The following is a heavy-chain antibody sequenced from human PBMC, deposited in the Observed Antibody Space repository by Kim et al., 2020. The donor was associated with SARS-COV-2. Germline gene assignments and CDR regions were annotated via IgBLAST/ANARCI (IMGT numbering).Heavy chain of an antibody. CDR2: ISYDGSNK. J-gene: IGHJ4*02. CDR1: GFTFSSYG. Sequence: GGSLRLSCAASGFTFSSYGMHWVRQAPGKGLEWVAVISYDGSNKYYADSVKGRFTISRDNSKNTLYLQMNSLRAEDTAVYYCAKDPYYYGSGKVAYFDYWGQGTLVTVSS. CDR3: AKDPYYYGSGKVAYFDY. V-gene: IGHV3-30*18. D-gene: IGHD3-10*01.